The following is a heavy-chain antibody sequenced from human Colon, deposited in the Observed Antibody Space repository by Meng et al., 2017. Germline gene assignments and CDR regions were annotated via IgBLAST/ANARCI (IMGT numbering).Heavy chain of an antibody. Sequence: QVPLAESGLRLVRPSDTLSRTCSVSGGSVSSGSHYWSWIRQPPGKGLEWIGYIDYSRSINYYPSLKSRVTMSVDTSKNQFSLNLSSVTAADTAVYYCAGGPWELDYWGQGTLVTVSS. D-gene: IGHD1-26*01. J-gene: IGHJ4*02. V-gene: IGHV4-61*01. CDR2: IDYSRSI. CDR1: GGSVSSGSHY. CDR3: AGGPWELDY.